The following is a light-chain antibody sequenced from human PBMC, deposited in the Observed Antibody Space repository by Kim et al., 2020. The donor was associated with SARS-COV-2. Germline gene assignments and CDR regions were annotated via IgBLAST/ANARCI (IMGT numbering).Light chain of an antibody. CDR3: QQYAASPPT. CDR1: KNVGNSQ. J-gene: IGKJ1*01. Sequence: PGERATVSCRAGKNVGNSQLAWYQHKSGQSPRLIIYGVSPRATGIPDRFSGSGSGTDFTLTISRLEPEDFAVYYCQQYAASPPTLGQGTKVDIK. V-gene: IGKV3-20*01. CDR2: GVS.